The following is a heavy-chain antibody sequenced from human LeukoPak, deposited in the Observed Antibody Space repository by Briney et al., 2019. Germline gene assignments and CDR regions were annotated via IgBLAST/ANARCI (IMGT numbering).Heavy chain of an antibody. CDR2: IIPILGIA. V-gene: IGHV1-69*04. J-gene: IGHJ5*02. CDR3: VRDEEPRSSWYMT. CDR1: GGTFSSYA. Sequence: SVKVSCKASGGTFSSYAISWVRQAPGQGLEWMGRIIPILGIANYAQKFQGRVTITADKSTSTAYMELSSLRSEDTAAYYCVRDEEPRSSWYMTWGQGTLVTVSS. D-gene: IGHD6-13*01.